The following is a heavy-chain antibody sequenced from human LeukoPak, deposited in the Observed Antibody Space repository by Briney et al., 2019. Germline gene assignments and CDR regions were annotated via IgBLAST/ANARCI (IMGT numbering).Heavy chain of an antibody. Sequence: GGSLRLSCAASGFTFSSYSMNWVRQAPGKGLEWVSSISSSSSYIYYADSLKGRFTISRDNAKNSLYLQMNSLRAEDTAVYYCARDSVLYCTNGVCPFDYWGQGTLVTVSS. D-gene: IGHD2-8*01. V-gene: IGHV3-21*01. CDR1: GFTFSSYS. CDR3: ARDSVLYCTNGVCPFDY. CDR2: ISSSSSYI. J-gene: IGHJ4*02.